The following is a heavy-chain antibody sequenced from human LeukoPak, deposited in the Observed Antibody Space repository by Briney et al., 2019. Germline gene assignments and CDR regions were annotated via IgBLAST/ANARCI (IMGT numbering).Heavy chain of an antibody. V-gene: IGHV4-61*02. CDR3: AREAAMAPHYYYYMDV. D-gene: IGHD5-18*01. CDR1: GGSISSGSYY. J-gene: IGHJ6*03. CDR2: IYTSGST. Sequence: PSETLSLTCTVSGGSISSGSYYWSWIRQPAGKGLEWIGRIYTSGSTNYNPSLKSRVTISVDTSKNQFSLKLSSVTAADTAVYYRAREAAMAPHYYYYMDVWGKGTTVTVSS.